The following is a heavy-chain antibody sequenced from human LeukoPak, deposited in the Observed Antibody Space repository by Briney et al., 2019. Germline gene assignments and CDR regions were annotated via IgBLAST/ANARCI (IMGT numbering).Heavy chain of an antibody. CDR3: AKEDSSGHYFDY. Sequence: GRSLRLSCAASGFTFDDYAMHWVRQAPGKGLEWVSGISWNSGSIGYADSVKGRFTISRDNAKNSLYLQMNSLRAEDTALYYCAKEDSSGHYFDYWGQGTLVTVSS. V-gene: IGHV3-9*01. CDR2: ISWNSGSI. CDR1: GFTFDDYA. D-gene: IGHD3-22*01. J-gene: IGHJ4*02.